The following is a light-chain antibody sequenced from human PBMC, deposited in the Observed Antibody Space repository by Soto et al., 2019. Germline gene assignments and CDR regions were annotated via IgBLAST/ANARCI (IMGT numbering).Light chain of an antibody. CDR2: DAS. CDR1: RSVSNY. J-gene: IGKJ5*01. V-gene: IGKV3-11*01. Sequence: EILFTQSPATLSFSPGDSATLSFMASRSVSNYLAWYQQKPGQAPRLLIYDASSRPTDIPARFSGSGSGTDFTLTISSLEPEDFALYYCQQRSNWPITFGQGTRLEIK. CDR3: QQRSNWPIT.